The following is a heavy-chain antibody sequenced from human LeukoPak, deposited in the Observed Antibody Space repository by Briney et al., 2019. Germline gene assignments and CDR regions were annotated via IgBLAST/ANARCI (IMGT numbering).Heavy chain of an antibody. CDR3: ARGYLNRAGSYYNGLLGEY. CDR2: IIPIFGTA. D-gene: IGHD3-10*01. Sequence: SVKVSCKASGGTFSSYAICWVRQAPGQGLEWMGGIIPIFGTANYAQKFQGRVTITTDESTSTAYMELSSLRSDDTAVYYCARGYLNRAGSYYNGLLGEYWGQGTLVTVSS. V-gene: IGHV1-69*05. CDR1: GGTFSSYA. J-gene: IGHJ4*02.